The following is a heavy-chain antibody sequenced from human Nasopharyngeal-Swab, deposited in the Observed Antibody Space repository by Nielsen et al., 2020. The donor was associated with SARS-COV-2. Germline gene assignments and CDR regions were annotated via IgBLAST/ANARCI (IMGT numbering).Heavy chain of an antibody. CDR3: AKGLSGYCSGGSCYPDY. V-gene: IGHV3-23*03. J-gene: IGHJ4*02. CDR1: GFTFSSYG. D-gene: IGHD2-15*01. CDR2: IYSGGSST. Sequence: GESLKISCAASGFTFSSYGMSWVHQAPGKGLEWVSAIYSGGSSTYYADSVKGRFTISRDNSKNTLYLQMNSLRAEDTAVYYCAKGLSGYCSGGSCYPDYWGQGTLVTVSS.